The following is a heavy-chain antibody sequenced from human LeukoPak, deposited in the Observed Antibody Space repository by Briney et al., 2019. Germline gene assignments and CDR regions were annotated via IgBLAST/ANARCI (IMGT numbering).Heavy chain of an antibody. CDR1: GGSFSGYY. D-gene: IGHD2-8*01. Sequence: SETLSLTCAVYGGSFSGYYWSWIRQPPGKGLEWIGEINHSGSTNYNPSLKSRVTISVDTSKNQFSLKLSSVTAADTAVYYCARDRPSAGRYTNGWFDPWGQGTLVTVSS. J-gene: IGHJ5*02. CDR2: INHSGST. CDR3: ARDRPSAGRYTNGWFDP. V-gene: IGHV4-34*01.